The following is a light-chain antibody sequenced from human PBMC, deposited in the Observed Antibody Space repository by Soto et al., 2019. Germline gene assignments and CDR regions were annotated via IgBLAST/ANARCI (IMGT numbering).Light chain of an antibody. CDR2: DAS. J-gene: IGKJ2*01. CDR1: QSISSW. V-gene: IGKV1-5*01. Sequence: DIQMTQSPSTLSASVGDRVTITCRASQSISSWLAWYQQKPGKAPKLLIYDASSLESWVTSRFSGSGSGTEFTLTISSLQPDDFATYDSQQYNSYSPDTFGQGTKLEIK. CDR3: QQYNSYSPDT.